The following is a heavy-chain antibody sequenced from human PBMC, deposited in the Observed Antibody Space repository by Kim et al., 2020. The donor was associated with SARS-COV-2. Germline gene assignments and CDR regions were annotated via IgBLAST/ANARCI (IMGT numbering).Heavy chain of an antibody. V-gene: IGHV3-11*01. CDR2: ISSSGDSV. CDR3: ARIYDGGDY. CDR1: GFMFSAYY. Sequence: GGSLRLSCAASGFMFSAYYMKWIRQTPGKGLEWVSYISSSGDSVYYADSVKGRFTISRDNAKNSLYLQMNSLRADDTAVYYCARIYDGGDYWGQGTLVIV. J-gene: IGHJ4*02. D-gene: IGHD5-12*01.